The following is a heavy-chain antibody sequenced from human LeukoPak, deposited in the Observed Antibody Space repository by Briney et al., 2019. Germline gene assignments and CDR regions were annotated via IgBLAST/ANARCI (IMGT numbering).Heavy chain of an antibody. V-gene: IGHV4-4*07. Sequence: SETLSLTCTVSGGSISSYYWSWIRQPAGKGLEWIGRIYTSGSTNYNPSLKSRVTMSVDTSKNQFSLKLSSVTAADTAVYFCARSPHIWFAERGWFDPWGQGTLVTVSS. CDR3: ARSPHIWFAERGWFDP. CDR2: IYTSGST. J-gene: IGHJ5*02. CDR1: GGSISSYY. D-gene: IGHD3-10*01.